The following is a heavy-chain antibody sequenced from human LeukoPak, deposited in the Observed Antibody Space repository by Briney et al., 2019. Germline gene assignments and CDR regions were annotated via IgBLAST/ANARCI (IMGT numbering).Heavy chain of an antibody. J-gene: IGHJ4*02. V-gene: IGHV3-48*03. D-gene: IGHD3-10*01. Sequence: PGGSLRLSCAASGFTFSSYEMNWVRQAPGKGLEWVSYISSSGSTIYYADSVKGRFTISRDNSKNTLYLQMNSLRAEDTAVYYCAKDQGKITMVRGVILPSTSRDWGQGTLVTVSS. CDR2: ISSSGSTI. CDR1: GFTFSSYE. CDR3: AKDQGKITMVRGVILPSTSRD.